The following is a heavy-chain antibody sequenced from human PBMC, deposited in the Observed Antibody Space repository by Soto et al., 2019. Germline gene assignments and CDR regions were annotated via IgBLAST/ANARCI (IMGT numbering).Heavy chain of an antibody. D-gene: IGHD1-26*01. CDR3: AKFQYSGSYLRYYGMDV. Sequence: EVQLLESGGGLVQPGGSLRLSCAASGFTFSSYAMSWVRQAPGKGLEWVSAISGSGGSTYYADSVKGRFTISRDNSKNTLYLQMNSLRAEDTAVYYCAKFQYSGSYLRYYGMDVWGQGTTVTVSS. CDR1: GFTFSSYA. V-gene: IGHV3-23*01. CDR2: ISGSGGST. J-gene: IGHJ6*02.